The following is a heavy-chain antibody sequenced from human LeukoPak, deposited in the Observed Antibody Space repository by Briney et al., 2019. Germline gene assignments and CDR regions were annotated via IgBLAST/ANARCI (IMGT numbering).Heavy chain of an antibody. V-gene: IGHV3-21*01. J-gene: IGHJ6*04. CDR1: GFTFSSYW. Sequence: GGSLRLSCAASGFTFSSYWMNWVRQAPGKGLEWVSSISSSSSYIYYADSVKGRFTISRDNAKNSLYLQMNSLRAEDTAVYYCARDPPYYDILTGYPRYGMDVWGKGTTVTVSS. CDR2: ISSSSSYI. D-gene: IGHD3-9*01. CDR3: ARDPPYYDILTGYPRYGMDV.